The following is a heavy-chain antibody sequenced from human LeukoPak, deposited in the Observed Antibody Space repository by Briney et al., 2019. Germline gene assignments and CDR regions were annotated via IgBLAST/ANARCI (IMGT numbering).Heavy chain of an antibody. Sequence: GGSLRLSCAVSGFTFDYYAMHWVRQAPGKGLEWVSGISWNSGSTGYADSVKGRFTIYRDNAKNSLYLQMNNLRPEDMALYYCAKSRTTTSGYYDFDSWGQGTLLTVSS. J-gene: IGHJ4*02. V-gene: IGHV3-9*03. CDR2: ISWNSGST. CDR1: GFTFDYYA. CDR3: AKSRTTTSGYYDFDS. D-gene: IGHD3-22*01.